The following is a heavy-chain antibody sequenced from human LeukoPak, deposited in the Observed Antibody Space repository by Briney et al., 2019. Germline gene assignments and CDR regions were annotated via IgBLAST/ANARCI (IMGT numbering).Heavy chain of an antibody. Sequence: GRSLRLSCAASGFTFSSYAMHWVRQAPGKGLEWVAVISYDGSNKYYSDSVKGRFTISRDNSKNTLYLQMNSLRAEDTAVYYCARGQGTTVPAYWYFDLWGRGTLVTVSS. V-gene: IGHV3-30-3*01. CDR3: ARGQGTTVPAYWYFDL. CDR1: GFTFSSYA. J-gene: IGHJ2*01. CDR2: ISYDGSNK. D-gene: IGHD4-17*01.